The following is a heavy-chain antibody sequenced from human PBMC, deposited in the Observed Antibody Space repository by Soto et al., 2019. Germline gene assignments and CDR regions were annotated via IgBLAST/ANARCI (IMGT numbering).Heavy chain of an antibody. CDR3: ARLDGNSYDSSGYYYYYYGMDV. CDR2: ISSSGSTI. CDR1: GFTFSDYY. Sequence: QVQLVESGGGLVQPGGSLRLSCAASGFTFSDYYMSWIRQAPGKGLEWVSYISSSGSTIYYADSVKGRFTISRDNAKNSLYLQSNSLRAEDTAVYYCARLDGNSYDSSGYYYYYYGMDVWGQGTTVTVSS. V-gene: IGHV3-11*01. D-gene: IGHD3-22*01. J-gene: IGHJ6*02.